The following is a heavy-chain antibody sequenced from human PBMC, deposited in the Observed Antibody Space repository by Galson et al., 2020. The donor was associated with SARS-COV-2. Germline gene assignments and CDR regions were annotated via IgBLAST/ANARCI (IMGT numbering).Heavy chain of an antibody. CDR2: MYYSGNT. Sequence: SETLSLTCTVSGGSTTSHFWSWIRQPPGKGLEWIGYMYYSGNTNYNPSLKSRVTISVDTSKNQFSLKLSSVTAADTAVYYCARRARGGWYDYWGQGTQVTVSS. CDR3: ARRARGGWYDY. V-gene: IGHV4-59*08. J-gene: IGHJ4*02. D-gene: IGHD6-19*01. CDR1: GGSTTSHF.